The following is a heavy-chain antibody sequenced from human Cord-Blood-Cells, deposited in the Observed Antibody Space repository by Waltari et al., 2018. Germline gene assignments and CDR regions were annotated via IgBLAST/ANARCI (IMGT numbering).Heavy chain of an antibody. CDR1: GFTFSSHS. CDR3: ARGVSSWHNWFDP. Sequence: EVQLVESGGGLVKPGGSLRLSCAASGFTFSSHSMNWVRQAPGKGLEWVSSISSSSSYIYYADSVKGRFTISRDNAKNSLYLQMNSLRAEDTAVYYCARGVSSWHNWFDPWGQGTLVTVSS. V-gene: IGHV3-21*01. CDR2: ISSSSSYI. D-gene: IGHD6-13*01. J-gene: IGHJ5*02.